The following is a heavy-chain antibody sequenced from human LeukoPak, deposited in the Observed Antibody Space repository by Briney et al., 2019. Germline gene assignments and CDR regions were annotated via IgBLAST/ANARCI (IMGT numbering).Heavy chain of an antibody. CDR3: TREVLYTSGRLDY. D-gene: IGHD6-19*01. V-gene: IGHV3-21*01. CDR2: ISGSGSHI. CDR1: GFTFSSYV. Sequence: GGSLRLSRAASGFTFSSYVIHWVRQAPGKGLEWVSSISGSGSHIYYTDSVKGRFTISRDNAKNSIYLQMNSLRAEDTALYYCTREVLYTSGRLDYWGQGTLVTVSS. J-gene: IGHJ4*02.